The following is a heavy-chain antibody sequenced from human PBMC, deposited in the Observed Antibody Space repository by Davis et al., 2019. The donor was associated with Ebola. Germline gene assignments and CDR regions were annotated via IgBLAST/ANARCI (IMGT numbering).Heavy chain of an antibody. CDR3: ARSNRYCSGGSCYPDAFDI. D-gene: IGHD2-15*01. V-gene: IGHV1-45*02. Sequence: AASVKVSCKASGYTFTYRYLHWVRQAPGQALEWMGWITPFNGNTNYAQKFQDRVTITRDRSMSTAYMELSSLRSEDTAMYYCARSNRYCSGGSCYPDAFDIWGQGTMVTVSS. CDR2: ITPFNGNT. CDR1: GYTFTYRY. J-gene: IGHJ3*02.